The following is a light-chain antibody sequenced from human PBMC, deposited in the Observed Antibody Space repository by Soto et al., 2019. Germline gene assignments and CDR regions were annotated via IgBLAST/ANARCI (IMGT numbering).Light chain of an antibody. CDR1: SSDIGGYNY. CDR2: EVS. J-gene: IGLJ1*01. V-gene: IGLV2-8*01. CDR3: YSYAGINLYV. Sequence: QSALTQPPSASGSPGQSVTISCTGTSSDIGGYNYVSWYQQHPGKAPKFMIYEVSQRPSGVPDRFSGSKSGNTASLTVSGLQAEDEADYYCYSYAGINLYVFGTGTKLTVL.